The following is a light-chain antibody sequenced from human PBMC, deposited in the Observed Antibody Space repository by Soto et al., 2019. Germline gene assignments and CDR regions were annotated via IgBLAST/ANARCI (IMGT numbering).Light chain of an antibody. Sequence: QSVLTQPPSASGAPGQRVTLSCIGGSSNVGFNAVNWYQQLPGAAPKLLIHGNSQRPSGVPDRFSGSKSGTSASLAIIGLRAEDEAHYYCAAWDDSLSGVVFGGGTKLTVL. V-gene: IGLV1-47*02. J-gene: IGLJ3*02. CDR3: AAWDDSLSGVV. CDR2: GNS. CDR1: SSNVGFNA.